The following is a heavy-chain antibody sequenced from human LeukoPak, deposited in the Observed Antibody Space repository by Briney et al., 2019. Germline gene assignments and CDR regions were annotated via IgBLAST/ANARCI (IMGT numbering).Heavy chain of an antibody. D-gene: IGHD3-22*01. CDR2: ISTSISTI. CDR1: GFTFTSYS. Sequence: PGGSLRLSCAASGFTFTSYSMNWVRQAPGKGLEWVSYISTSISTIYYADSVKGRFTISRDNAKNSLYLQMNSLRAEDTAVYYCARDLGYYDSSGDDAFDIWGQGTMVTVSS. J-gene: IGHJ3*02. V-gene: IGHV3-48*04. CDR3: ARDLGYYDSSGDDAFDI.